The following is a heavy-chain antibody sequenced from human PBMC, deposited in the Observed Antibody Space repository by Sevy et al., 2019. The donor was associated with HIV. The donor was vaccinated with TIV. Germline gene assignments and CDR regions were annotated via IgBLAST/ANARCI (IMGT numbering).Heavy chain of an antibody. CDR1: GFDFSIYS. J-gene: IGHJ4*02. CDR2: LYFGCGKI. Sequence: GGSLRLSCAASGFDFSIYSMSWVRQAPGKGLEWVSTLYFGCGKINYADSVKGRFTISRDNSKNSVYLQMNNMRVEDTAVYYCAREGCTKPHDYWGQGTLVTVSS. V-gene: IGHV3-23*01. CDR3: AREGCTKPHDY. D-gene: IGHD2-8*01.